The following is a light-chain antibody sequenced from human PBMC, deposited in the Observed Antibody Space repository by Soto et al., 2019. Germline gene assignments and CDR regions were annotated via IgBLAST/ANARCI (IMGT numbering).Light chain of an antibody. V-gene: IGKV1-27*01. CDR1: QGFSNS. Sequence: DIQMTQSPSSLTASIGDRVTISCRASQGFSNSLAWYQQIPGKVPTLLIYGASILQSGVPSRFSGSGSGTEFTLTISCLQPEDVATYFCQKYDSAPLTFGGGTKVEIK. J-gene: IGKJ4*01. CDR3: QKYDSAPLT. CDR2: GAS.